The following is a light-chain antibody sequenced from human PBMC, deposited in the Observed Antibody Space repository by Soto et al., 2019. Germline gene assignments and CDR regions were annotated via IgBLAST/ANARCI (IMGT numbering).Light chain of an antibody. CDR2: KAS. V-gene: IGKV1-5*03. Sequence: DIQMTQSPSTLSASVGDRVTITCRASQSISSWLAWYQQKSGEAPKILIYKASSLESGVPSRFSGSGSGTELTLTISSLQPDDFATYYCQQYDYYPYTFGQGTKLEIK. J-gene: IGKJ2*01. CDR3: QQYDYYPYT. CDR1: QSISSW.